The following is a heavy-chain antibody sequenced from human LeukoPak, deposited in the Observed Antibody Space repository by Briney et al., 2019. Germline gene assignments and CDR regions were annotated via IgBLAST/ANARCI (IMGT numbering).Heavy chain of an antibody. CDR1: GFTFSSYI. CDR2: ISSSSTYI. J-gene: IGHJ4*02. CDR3: ARDYTTTLTTATNFDY. D-gene: IGHD4-17*01. Sequence: GGSLRLSCAVSGFTFSSYIMSWVRQAPGKGLEWVSSISSSSTYIFYADSMKGRFTISRDNTKNSLYLQMNSLRAEDTAIYYCARDYTTTLTTATNFDYWGQGNLVTVSS. V-gene: IGHV3-21*01.